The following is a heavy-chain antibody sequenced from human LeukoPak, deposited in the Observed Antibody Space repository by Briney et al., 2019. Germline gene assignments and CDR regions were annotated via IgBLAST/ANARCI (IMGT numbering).Heavy chain of an antibody. J-gene: IGHJ3*01. CDR3: AKARIAAAGTGAFDV. CDR1: GFTFNTYA. Sequence: GGSLRLSCAASGFTFNTYAMTWVRQAPGKGLEWVAAINATDGSAKYAESVKGRFTISRDNSKNSLYLQMDSLRAEDTAVYYCAKARIAAAGTGAFDVWGQGTKVTVSS. CDR2: INATDGSA. D-gene: IGHD6-13*01. V-gene: IGHV3-23*01.